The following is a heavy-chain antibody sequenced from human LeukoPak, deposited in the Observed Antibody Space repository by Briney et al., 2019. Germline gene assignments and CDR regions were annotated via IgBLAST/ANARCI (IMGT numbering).Heavy chain of an antibody. Sequence: GGSLRLSCAVSGFTLSNYNMNWVRQAPGKGLEWVSFISDSSSHTFYSDSVKGRFTVSKDNVKNSLYLQMNSLRAEDTAIYYCARDGEGGAAAGYWGQGTLVTVSS. CDR2: ISDSSSHT. V-gene: IGHV3-48*01. CDR3: ARDGEGGAAAGY. CDR1: GFTLSNYN. J-gene: IGHJ4*02. D-gene: IGHD6-13*01.